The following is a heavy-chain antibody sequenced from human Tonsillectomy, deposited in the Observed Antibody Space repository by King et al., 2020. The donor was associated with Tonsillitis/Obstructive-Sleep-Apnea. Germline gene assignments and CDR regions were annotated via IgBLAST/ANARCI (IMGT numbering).Heavy chain of an antibody. CDR3: ARXPFGFXXALGEFYFDH. V-gene: IGHV3-11*01. D-gene: IGHD3-16*01. CDR2: MSSSGSTI. Sequence: VQLVESGGGLVKPGGSLRLSCAASGFTFSDYYMSWIRQAPGKGLEWLSYMSSSGSTIYYADSVXGRFTIXRDNTKKSLSLKMNSLRAEYTAVYYCARXPFGFXXALGEFYFDHWGXXTLVTVSS. J-gene: IGHJ4*01. CDR1: GFTFSDYY.